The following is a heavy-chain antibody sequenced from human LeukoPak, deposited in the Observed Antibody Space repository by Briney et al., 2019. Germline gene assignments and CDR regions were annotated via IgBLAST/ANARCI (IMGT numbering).Heavy chain of an antibody. CDR1: RFSLSTSGVG. CDR3: AHSEDYYGSVDAFDI. J-gene: IGHJ3*02. CDR2: IYWDDDK. V-gene: IGHV2-5*02. D-gene: IGHD3-10*01. Sequence: SGPTLVKPTQTLTLTCTISRFSLSTSGVGVGWIRQPPGKALEWLAFIYWDDDKRYSPSLKSRLTITKDTSKNQVVLTMTNMDPVDTATYYCAHSEDYYGSVDAFDIWGQGTMVTVSS.